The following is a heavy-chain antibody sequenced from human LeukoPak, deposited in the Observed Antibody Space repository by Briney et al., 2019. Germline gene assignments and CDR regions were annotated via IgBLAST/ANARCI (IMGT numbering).Heavy chain of an antibody. CDR3: VRAAAGFDP. D-gene: IGHD6-13*01. CDR1: GFSISSNW. CDR2: INSDGSST. V-gene: IGHV3-74*01. J-gene: IGHJ5*02. Sequence: PGGSLRLSCAASGFSISSNWMHWVRHAPGKGLVWVSRINSDGSSTSYADSVKGRFSISRDNAKNTLYLQMNSLRAEDTAVYYCVRAAAGFDPWGQGTLVTVSS.